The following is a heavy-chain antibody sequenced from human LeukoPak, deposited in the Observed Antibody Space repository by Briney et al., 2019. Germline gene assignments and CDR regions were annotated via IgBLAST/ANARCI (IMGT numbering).Heavy chain of an antibody. V-gene: IGHV3-23*01. Sequence: GGSLRLSCAASGFTFSSYAMSWVRQAPGKGLEWVSVISGSGGHSYYADSVKGRFTISRDNSKNTLYLQMSSLRAEDTAVYYCAKAAGSGSYYNINNWFDPWGQGTLVTVSS. CDR2: ISGSGGHS. CDR3: AKAAGSGSYYNINNWFDP. D-gene: IGHD3-10*01. J-gene: IGHJ5*02. CDR1: GFTFSSYA.